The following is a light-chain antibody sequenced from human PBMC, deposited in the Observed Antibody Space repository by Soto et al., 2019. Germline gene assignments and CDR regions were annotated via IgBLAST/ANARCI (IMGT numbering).Light chain of an antibody. CDR2: DNN. CDR1: SSNIGAGYD. Sequence: QSALTQPPSVSGAPGQRVTISCTGSSSNIGAGYDVHWYQQLPGTAPKLLIYDNNNRPSGVPDRFSGSKSGTSASLAITGLQAEDEADYYCQSYDSSLSSWVFGGGTQLTVL. CDR3: QSYDSSLSSWV. V-gene: IGLV1-40*01. J-gene: IGLJ3*02.